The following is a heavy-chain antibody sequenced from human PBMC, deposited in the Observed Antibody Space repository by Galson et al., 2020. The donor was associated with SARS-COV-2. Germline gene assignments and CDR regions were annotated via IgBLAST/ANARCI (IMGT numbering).Heavy chain of an antibody. V-gene: IGHV1-18*01. D-gene: IGHD3-10*01. Sequence: ASVKVSCKASGYTFTSYGISWVRQAPGQGLEWMGWISAYNGNTNYAQKLQGRVTMTTDTSTSTAYMELRSLRSDDTAVYYCARLKITMVRGVTLYYYGMDVWGQGTTVTVSS. CDR3: ARLKITMVRGVTLYYYGMDV. J-gene: IGHJ6*02. CDR2: ISAYNGNT. CDR1: GYTFTSYG.